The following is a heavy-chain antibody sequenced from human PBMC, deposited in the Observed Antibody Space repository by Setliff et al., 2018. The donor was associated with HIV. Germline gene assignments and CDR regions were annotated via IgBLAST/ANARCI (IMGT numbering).Heavy chain of an antibody. V-gene: IGHV4-34*01. D-gene: IGHD2-21*01. CDR3: AKQPGGHSFFDS. Sequence: SETLSLTCAVYGGSFSGHSWTWIRQPPGKELEYIGSIHHSGSTYYSPSLKSRVTISVDTSRNQFSLRLKYVTPADTAVYFCAKQPGGHSFFDSWGQGTLVTVSS. CDR1: GGSFSGHS. J-gene: IGHJ4*02. CDR2: IHHSGST.